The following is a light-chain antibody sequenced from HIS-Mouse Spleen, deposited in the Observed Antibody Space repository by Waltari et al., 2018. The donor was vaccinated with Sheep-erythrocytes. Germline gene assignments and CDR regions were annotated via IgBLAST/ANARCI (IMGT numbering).Light chain of an antibody. CDR1: SSDVGGYNY. J-gene: IGLJ2*01. Sequence: QSALTQPPSASGSPGQSVTISCTGTSSDVGGYNYVSWYQQHPGKAPKLMIYEVSKRPSGVPNRFSGSGSGTDFTRTISSLQAEDVAVYYCQQYYSTLTFGGGTK. V-gene: IGLV2-8*01. CDR2: EVS. CDR3: QQYYSTLT.